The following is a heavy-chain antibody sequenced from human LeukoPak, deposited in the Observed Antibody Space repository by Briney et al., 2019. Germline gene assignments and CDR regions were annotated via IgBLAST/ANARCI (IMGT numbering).Heavy chain of an antibody. D-gene: IGHD3-22*01. CDR1: GYTFTNYG. V-gene: IGHV1-18*01. CDR2: ISIYNGNT. J-gene: IGHJ4*02. CDR3: ARTSYYYEPYYFDY. Sequence: ASVKVSCKASGYTFTNYGVSWVRQAPGQGLEWMGWISIYNGNTNYAQKLQGRVTMTTDTSTSTAYMELRSLRSDDTAVYYCARTSYYYEPYYFDYWGQGTLVTVSS.